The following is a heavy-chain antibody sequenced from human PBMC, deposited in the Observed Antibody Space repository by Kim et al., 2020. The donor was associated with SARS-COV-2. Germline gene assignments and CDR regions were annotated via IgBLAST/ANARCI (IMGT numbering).Heavy chain of an antibody. V-gene: IGHV1-18*01. CDR3: AYSGYTSGWYDFGAFDI. CDR1: GYTFTSYG. D-gene: IGHD6-19*01. CDR2: ISAYNGNT. J-gene: IGHJ3*02. Sequence: ASVKVSCKASGYTFTSYGITWVRQAPGQGLEWVGWISAYNGNTNYAQKLQGRVTMTTDTSTSTAYMELRSLRSDDTAVYYCAYSGYTSGWYDFGAFDIWGQGTMVTVSS.